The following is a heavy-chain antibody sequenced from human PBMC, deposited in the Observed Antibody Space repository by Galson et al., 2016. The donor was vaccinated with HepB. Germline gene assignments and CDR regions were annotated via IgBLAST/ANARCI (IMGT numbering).Heavy chain of an antibody. CDR2: IYSGGST. J-gene: IGHJ6*02. CDR3: TRAATVDQDFYYYAMDV. CDR1: GFTVSNKY. Sequence: SLRLSCAASGFTVSNKYMSWVRQAPGKGLEWLSVIYSGGSTYYADSVKGRFTISRDNAKNTLYLQMNSLRAENTAVYYCTRAATVDQDFYYYAMDVWGQGTTVTVSS. D-gene: IGHD4-23*01. V-gene: IGHV3-53*05.